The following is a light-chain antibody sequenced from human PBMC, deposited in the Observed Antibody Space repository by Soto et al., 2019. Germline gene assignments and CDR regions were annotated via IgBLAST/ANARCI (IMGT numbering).Light chain of an antibody. CDR2: ASS. CDR1: QSISSN. Sequence: DIQMTQSPSSLSASVGDRVTITCRASQSISSNLNWYQQKAGKAPKLLIFASSSLQSGVPSRFSGSGSGTDFTLTISSLQPEDFATYYCQQTYSTPITFGQGTRLDTK. J-gene: IGKJ5*01. CDR3: QQTYSTPIT. V-gene: IGKV1-39*01.